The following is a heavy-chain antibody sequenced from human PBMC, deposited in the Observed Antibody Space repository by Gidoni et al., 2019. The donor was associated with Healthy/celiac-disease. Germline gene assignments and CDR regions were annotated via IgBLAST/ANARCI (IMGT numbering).Heavy chain of an antibody. D-gene: IGHD4-4*01. CDR3: ATLPRRSNYGFYYYYGMDV. CDR1: GGSFSGYY. J-gene: IGHJ6*02. V-gene: IGHV4-34*01. Sequence: QVQLQQWGAGLLKPSETLSLTCAVYGGSFSGYYWSWIRQPPGKGLEWIGEINHSGSTNYNPSLKSRVTISVDTSKNQFSLKLSSVTAADTAVYYCATLPRRSNYGFYYYYGMDVWGQGTTVTVSS. CDR2: INHSGST.